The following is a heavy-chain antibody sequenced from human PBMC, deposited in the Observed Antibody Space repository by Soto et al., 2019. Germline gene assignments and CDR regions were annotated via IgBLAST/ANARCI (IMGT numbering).Heavy chain of an antibody. Sequence: SETLSLTCTVSGGSISSSSYYWGWIRQPPGKGLEWIGSIYYSGSTYYNPSLKSRVTISVDTSKNQFSLKLSSVTAADTAVYYCARQYYDFWSGTPETYYFDYWGQGTLVTISS. V-gene: IGHV4-39*01. CDR2: IYYSGST. CDR3: ARQYYDFWSGTPETYYFDY. J-gene: IGHJ4*02. D-gene: IGHD3-3*01. CDR1: GGSISSSSYY.